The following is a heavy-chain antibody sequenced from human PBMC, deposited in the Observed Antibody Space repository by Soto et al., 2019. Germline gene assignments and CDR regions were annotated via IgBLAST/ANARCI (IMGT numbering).Heavy chain of an antibody. D-gene: IGHD2-21*02. CDR2: IYYSGST. CDR1: GGSISSGGYS. CDR3: ARAHGGNSASHEY. V-gene: IGHV4-31*11. Sequence: SETLSLTCAVSGGSISSGGYSWSWIRQHPGKGLEWIGYIYYSGSTYYNPSLKSRVTISVDTSKNQFSLKLSSVTAADTAVYYCARAHGGNSASHEYWGQGTLVTVSS. J-gene: IGHJ4*02.